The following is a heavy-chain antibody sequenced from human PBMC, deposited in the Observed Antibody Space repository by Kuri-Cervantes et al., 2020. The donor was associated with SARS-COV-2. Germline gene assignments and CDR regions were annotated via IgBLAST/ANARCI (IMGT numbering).Heavy chain of an antibody. J-gene: IGHJ4*02. Sequence: SETLSLTCAVYGGSFSGYYWSWIRQPPGKGLEWIGEINHSGSTNYNPSLKSRVTISVDTSKNQFSLKLSSVTAADTAVYYCARGAYYDFWSGYYPAYYFDYWGQGTLVTVSS. CDR3: ARGAYYDFWSGYYPAYYFDY. V-gene: IGHV4-34*01. D-gene: IGHD3-3*01. CDR2: INHSGST. CDR1: GGSFSGYY.